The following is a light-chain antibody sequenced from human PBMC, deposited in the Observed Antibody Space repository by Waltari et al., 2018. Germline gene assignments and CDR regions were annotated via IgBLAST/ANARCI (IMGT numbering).Light chain of an antibody. J-gene: IGKJ2*01. Sequence: ETVMIQSPATLSVSPGATVTLSCRASQSVSNNLAWYQQTPCQPPRLLIYAAVSRGNAIPGRFGGSGSGTDFALTITPLQSEDVGVYYCQQYHEWPYTFGQGTKLEI. V-gene: IGKV3-15*01. CDR3: QQYHEWPYT. CDR2: AAV. CDR1: QSVSNN.